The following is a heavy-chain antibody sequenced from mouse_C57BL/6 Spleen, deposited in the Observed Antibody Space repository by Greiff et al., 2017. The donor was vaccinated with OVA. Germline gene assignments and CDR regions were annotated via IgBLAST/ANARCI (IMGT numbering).Heavy chain of an antibody. D-gene: IGHD1-1*01. V-gene: IGHV1-82*01. J-gene: IGHJ4*01. CDR2: IYPGDGDT. CDR1: GYAFSSSW. Sequence: QVQLQQSGPELVKPGASVKISCKASGYAFSSSWMNWVKQRPGKGLEWIGRIYPGDGDTNYNGKFKGKATLTADKSSSTAYMQLSSLTSEDSAVYFCAREGIAVVGAMDYWGQGTSVTVSS. CDR3: AREGIAVVGAMDY.